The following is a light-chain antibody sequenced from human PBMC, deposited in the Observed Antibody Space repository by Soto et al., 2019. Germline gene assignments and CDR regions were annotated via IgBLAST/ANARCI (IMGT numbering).Light chain of an antibody. J-gene: IGKJ1*01. CDR3: QQYQNLWK. Sequence: IVMTQSPATLSVSPGERATLSCRAGQTIYSNVAWYQQRPGQAPRLLIYRASTRATGVPARFSGSGSGTEFTLTISGLQSEDFALYYCQQYQNLWKFGQGTKV. CDR2: RAS. CDR1: QTIYSN. V-gene: IGKV3-15*01.